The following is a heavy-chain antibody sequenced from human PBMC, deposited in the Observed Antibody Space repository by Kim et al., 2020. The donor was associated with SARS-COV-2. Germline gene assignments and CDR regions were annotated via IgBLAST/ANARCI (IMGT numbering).Heavy chain of an antibody. D-gene: IGHD3-10*01. Sequence: GESLKISCKGSGYSFTSYWIGWVRQMPGKGLEWMGIIYPGDSDTRYSPSFQGQVTISADKSISTAYLQWSSLKASDTAMYYCASGPRGVGGHYGMDVWGQGTTVTVSS. J-gene: IGHJ6*02. CDR1: GYSFTSYW. CDR3: ASGPRGVGGHYGMDV. CDR2: IYPGDSDT. V-gene: IGHV5-51*01.